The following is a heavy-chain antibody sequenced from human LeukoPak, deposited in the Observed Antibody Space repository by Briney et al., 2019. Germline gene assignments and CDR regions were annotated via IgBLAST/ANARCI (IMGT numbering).Heavy chain of an antibody. CDR1: GFTVSSNY. CDR2: IYSGGST. D-gene: IGHD3-9*01. CDR3: ARGRYFDWLFDY. V-gene: IGHV3-53*01. J-gene: IGHJ4*02. Sequence: PGGSLRLSCAASGFTVSSNYMSWVRQAPGKGLEWVSVIYSGGSTFYADSVKGRFTISRDNSKNTLYLQMNSLRAEDTAVYYCARGRYFDWLFDYWGQGTLVTVSS.